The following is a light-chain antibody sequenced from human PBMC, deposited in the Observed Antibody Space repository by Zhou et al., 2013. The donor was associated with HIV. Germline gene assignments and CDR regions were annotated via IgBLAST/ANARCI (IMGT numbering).Light chain of an antibody. Sequence: QSVLTQPPSVSAAPGQKVTISCSGTTSNIGHYYVSWYRHLPGTAPKLLIHENDKRPSGIPDRFSGSKSAASATLGITGLQTGDEAEYYCATWDSSLSAVVFGGGTKLTVL. CDR1: TSNIGHYY. V-gene: IGLV1-51*02. CDR2: END. J-gene: IGLJ2*01. CDR3: ATWDSSLSAVV.